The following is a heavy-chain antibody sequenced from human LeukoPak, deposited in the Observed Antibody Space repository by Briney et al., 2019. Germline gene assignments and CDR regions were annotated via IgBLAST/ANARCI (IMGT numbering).Heavy chain of an antibody. J-gene: IGHJ4*02. D-gene: IGHD2-15*01. V-gene: IGHV4-34*01. CDR2: INHSGST. Sequence: SETLSLTCAVYGGSFSGYYWSWIRQPPGKGLEWIGEINHSGSTNYNPSLKSRVTISVDTSKNQFSLKLSSVTAADTAVYYCAREGSERYCSGGSCYSIDYWGQGTLVTVSS. CDR1: GGSFSGYY. CDR3: AREGSERYCSGGSCYSIDY.